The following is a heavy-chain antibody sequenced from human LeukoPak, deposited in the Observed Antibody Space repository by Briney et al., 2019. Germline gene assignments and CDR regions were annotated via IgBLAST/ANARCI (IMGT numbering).Heavy chain of an antibody. CDR1: GFTFSNYA. CDR3: AKLLDH. J-gene: IGHJ4*02. Sequence: GGSLRLSCAASGFTFSNYAMSWVRQAPGKGLEWVSAVTGSGGSTYYADSVKGRFTVSRDNSKNTLYLQINSLRDEDTAVYYCAKLLDHWGQGTLVTVSS. CDR2: VTGSGGST. V-gene: IGHV3-23*01.